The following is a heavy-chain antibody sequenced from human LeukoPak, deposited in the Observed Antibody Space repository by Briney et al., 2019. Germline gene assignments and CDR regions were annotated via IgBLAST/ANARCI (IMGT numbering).Heavy chain of an antibody. CDR2: IKQDGSEK. J-gene: IGHJ6*03. Sequence: GGSLRLSCAASGFTFSSYWMSWVRQAPGKGLEWVANIKQDGSEKYYVDSVKGRFTISRDNAKNSLYLQMNSLRADDTAIYYCVRDNYYSMDVWGKGTTVTISS. CDR3: VRDNYYSMDV. CDR1: GFTFSSYW. V-gene: IGHV3-7*01.